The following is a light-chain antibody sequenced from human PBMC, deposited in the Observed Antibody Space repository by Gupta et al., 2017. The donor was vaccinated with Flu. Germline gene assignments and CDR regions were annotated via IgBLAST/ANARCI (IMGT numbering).Light chain of an antibody. CDR1: QSVTSN. Sequence: EIVMTQSPATLSVSPGERATLSCRASQSVTSNLAWYQQKPGQAPRLLIYGASSRPKCIIASCSGNGEGAEYNITINSRQSEDFAVYYCQQENAGRPASTFGQGTKLDIK. CDR3: QQENAGRPAST. V-gene: IGKV3-15*01. CDR2: GAS. J-gene: IGKJ2*01.